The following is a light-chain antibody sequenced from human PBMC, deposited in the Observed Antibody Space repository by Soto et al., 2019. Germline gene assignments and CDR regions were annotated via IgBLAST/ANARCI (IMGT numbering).Light chain of an antibody. CDR3: QQDNSLTYT. CDR1: QTINTY. CDR2: DAS. V-gene: IGKV1-39*01. J-gene: IGKJ5*01. Sequence: DIQMTQSPSSMSASVGDRVTITCRARQTINTYLNWYQQTQGTAPKLLIYDASSLQSGVPSRFRGSGSGTDFTLTITSLKTEDFATYYCQQDNSLTYTFGQGTRLEIK.